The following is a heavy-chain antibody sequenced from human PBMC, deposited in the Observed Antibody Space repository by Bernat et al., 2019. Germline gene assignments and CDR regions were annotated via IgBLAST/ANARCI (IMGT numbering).Heavy chain of an antibody. D-gene: IGHD1-26*01. CDR2: INAGNGNT. Sequence: QVQLVQSGAEVKKPGASVKVSCKASGYTFTNYAIHWVRQAPGQRLEWMGWINAGNGNTKYSQKFQDRVSITRDTSASTAYMELSSLRSEDTAVYYCARYGPIVGPTSNGFDPWGQGTLVTVSP. V-gene: IGHV1-3*01. CDR1: GYTFTNYA. J-gene: IGHJ5*02. CDR3: ARYGPIVGPTSNGFDP.